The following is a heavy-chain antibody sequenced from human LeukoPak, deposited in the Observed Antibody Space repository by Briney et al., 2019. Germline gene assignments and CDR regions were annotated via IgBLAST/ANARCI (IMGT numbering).Heavy chain of an antibody. V-gene: IGHV3-66*04. J-gene: IGHJ4*02. CDR1: GLTVSSNY. CDR2: IYSGGST. D-gene: IGHD3-10*01. Sequence: GGSLRLSCAASGLTVSSNYMSWVRQAPGKGLEWVSVIYSGGSTYYADSVKGRFTISRDNSKNTLYLQMNSLRAEDTAVYYCARPLGSKGFDYWGQGTLVTVSS. CDR3: ARPLGSKGFDY.